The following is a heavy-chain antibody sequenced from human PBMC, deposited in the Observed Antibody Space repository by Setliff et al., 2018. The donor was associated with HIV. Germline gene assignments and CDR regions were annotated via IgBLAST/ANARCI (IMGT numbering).Heavy chain of an antibody. CDR1: GYTFSQYG. CDR2: ISTYNGQR. Sequence: GASVKVSCKSSGYTFSQYGISWVRQAPGQGLEWMGWISTYNGQRNYAQKFQGRVTMTRDTSISTAYMELSRLRSDDTAVYYCAISYYGSGGGYWGQGTLVTVSS. D-gene: IGHD3-10*01. J-gene: IGHJ4*02. CDR3: AISYYGSGGGY. V-gene: IGHV1-18*01.